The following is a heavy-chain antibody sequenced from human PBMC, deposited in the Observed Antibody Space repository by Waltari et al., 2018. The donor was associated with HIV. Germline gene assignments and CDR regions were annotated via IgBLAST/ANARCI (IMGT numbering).Heavy chain of an antibody. CDR1: GYTFSDYY. CDR2: GSPEGDGT. Sequence: QVHLVQSGSAVKKPGASVKVSCKTSGYTFSDYYIHWVRQAPGQGLEWMGRGSPEGDGTNFAQKFLGRVTRTRDTSVRTAYMELSRLTSVDTAVYFCTRLRGRECSDETCYNGFDSGGQGNLVIVSS. V-gene: IGHV1-2*06. CDR3: TRLRGRECSDETCYNGFDS. J-gene: IGHJ5*01. D-gene: IGHD6-19*01.